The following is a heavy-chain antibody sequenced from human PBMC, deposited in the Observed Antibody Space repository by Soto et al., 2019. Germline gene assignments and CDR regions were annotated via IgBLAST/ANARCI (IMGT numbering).Heavy chain of an antibody. V-gene: IGHV1-69*10. Sequence: GASVKVSCKASGGSFSSLVISWLRQAPGQGPEWMGGINPMLGVANFAQKFQDRVTITADESTTTAYMELSSLRSEDTAVYYCARGPAQFDPWGRGTLVTVSS. CDR1: GGSFSSLV. CDR3: ARGPAQFDP. J-gene: IGHJ5*02. CDR2: INPMLGVA. D-gene: IGHD2-2*01.